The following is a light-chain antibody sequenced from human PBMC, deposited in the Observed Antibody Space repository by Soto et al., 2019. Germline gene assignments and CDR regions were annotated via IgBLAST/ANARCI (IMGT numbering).Light chain of an antibody. V-gene: IGLV2-8*01. J-gene: IGLJ3*02. Sequence: QSLLTQPPSAAGSPGQSVTISCTGTSSDVGGYNSVSWYQQHPGKAPKVMIYEVNKRPSGVPDRFSGSKSGNTASLTVSGLQAEDEANYYCSSYAGNNNLMFGGGTKLTVL. CDR3: SSYAGNNNLM. CDR1: SSDVGGYNS. CDR2: EVN.